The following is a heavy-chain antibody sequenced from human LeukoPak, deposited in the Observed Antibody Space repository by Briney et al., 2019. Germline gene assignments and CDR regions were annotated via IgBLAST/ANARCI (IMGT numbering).Heavy chain of an antibody. Sequence: SETLSLSCTVSGGPISSSSYYWGWIRQPPGKGLEWIGSIYYSGSTYYNPSLKSRVTISVDTSKNQFSLKLSSVTAADTAVYYCASATTRVTIFGVVIMNEYYFDYWGQGTLVTVSS. D-gene: IGHD3-3*01. J-gene: IGHJ4*02. CDR1: GGPISSSSYY. CDR2: IYYSGST. CDR3: ASATTRVTIFGVVIMNEYYFDY. V-gene: IGHV4-39*07.